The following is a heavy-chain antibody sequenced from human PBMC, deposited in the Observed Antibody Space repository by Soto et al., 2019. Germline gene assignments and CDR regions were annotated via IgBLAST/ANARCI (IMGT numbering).Heavy chain of an antibody. D-gene: IGHD2-2*01. CDR2: IYYSGST. J-gene: IGHJ6*02. Sequence: QVQLQESGPGLVKPSQTLSLTCTVSGGSISSGGYYWSWIRQHPGKGLEWIGYIYYSGSTYYNPSLTRRVTISVDTSKNQFSLKLSSVTAADTAVYYCARDPIRDCRSTSCYVNYGMDVWGQGTTVTVSS. CDR1: GGSISSGGYY. V-gene: IGHV4-31*03. CDR3: ARDPIRDCRSTSCYVNYGMDV.